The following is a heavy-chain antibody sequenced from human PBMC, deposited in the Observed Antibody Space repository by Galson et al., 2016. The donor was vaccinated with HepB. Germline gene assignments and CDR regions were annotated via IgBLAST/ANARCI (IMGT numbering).Heavy chain of an antibody. V-gene: IGHV3-53*05. CDR1: GFTVTRSY. Sequence: SLRLSCADSGFTVTRSYMSWVRQAPGQGLEWVSVIYSGGATYYTDSVRGRFTISRDDSKNTLFLQMDSLRPKDTAAYYCARGLVGSTTAFDSWGQGTLVAVSS. CDR2: IYSGGAT. J-gene: IGHJ4*02. D-gene: IGHD1-26*01. CDR3: ARGLVGSTTAFDS.